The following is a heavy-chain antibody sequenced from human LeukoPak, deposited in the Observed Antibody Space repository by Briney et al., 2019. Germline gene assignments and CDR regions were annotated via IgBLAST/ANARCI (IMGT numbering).Heavy chain of an antibody. CDR1: GYTFTGYY. Sequence: ASVKVSCKASGYTFTGYYMHWVRQAPGQGLEWMGWINPNSGGTNYAQKFQGRVTMTRDTSISTAYMELSRLRSDDTAVYYCARGKMGYSSSPSVRFEDYRGQGTLVTVSS. J-gene: IGHJ4*02. D-gene: IGHD6-13*01. CDR2: INPNSGGT. CDR3: ARGKMGYSSSPSVRFEDY. V-gene: IGHV1-2*02.